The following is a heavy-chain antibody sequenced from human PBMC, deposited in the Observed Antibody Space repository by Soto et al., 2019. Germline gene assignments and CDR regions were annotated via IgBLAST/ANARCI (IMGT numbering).Heavy chain of an antibody. Sequence: ASETLSLTCTVSGGSISSGGYYWSWIRQHPGKGLEWIGYIYYSGSTYYNPSLKSRVTISVDTSKNQFSLKLSSVTAADTAVYYCARDRILHSSSSGYYYYMDVWGKGTTVTVSS. V-gene: IGHV4-31*03. CDR3: ARDRILHSSSSGYYYYMDV. D-gene: IGHD6-6*01. CDR2: IYYSGST. CDR1: GGSISSGGYY. J-gene: IGHJ6*03.